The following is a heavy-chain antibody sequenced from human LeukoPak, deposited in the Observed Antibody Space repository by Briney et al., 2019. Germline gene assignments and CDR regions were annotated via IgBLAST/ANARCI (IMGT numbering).Heavy chain of an antibody. Sequence: PGGSLRLSCAASGFTFSDYYMSWIRQAPGKGLEWVSYISSSGSTIYYADSVKGRFTISRDNAKNSLYLQMNSLRAEDTAVYYCASAFEYYDSSALGCWGQGTLVTVSS. CDR3: ASAFEYYDSSALGC. J-gene: IGHJ4*02. V-gene: IGHV3-11*01. CDR2: ISSSGSTI. D-gene: IGHD3-22*01. CDR1: GFTFSDYY.